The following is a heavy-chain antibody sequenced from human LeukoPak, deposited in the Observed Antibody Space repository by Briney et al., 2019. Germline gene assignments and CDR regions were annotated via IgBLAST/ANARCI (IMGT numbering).Heavy chain of an antibody. V-gene: IGHV3-30*04. CDR2: ISYDGSNK. CDR3: ARLAVAYFDY. Sequence: GGSLRLSCAASGFTFSSYAMHWVRQAPGKGLEWVAVISYDGSNKYYADSVKGRFTISRDNSKNTLYLQMNSLRAEDTAVYYCARLAVAYFDYWGQGTLVTVSS. CDR1: GFTFSSYA. J-gene: IGHJ4*02. D-gene: IGHD6-19*01.